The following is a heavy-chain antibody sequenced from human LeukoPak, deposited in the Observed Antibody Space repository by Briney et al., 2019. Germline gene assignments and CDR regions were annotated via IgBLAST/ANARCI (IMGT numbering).Heavy chain of an antibody. CDR2: IIPILGIA. Sequence: SVKVSCKASGGTFSSYAISWVRQAPGQGLEWMGRIIPILGIANYAQKFQGRVTITADKSTSTAYMELSSLRSEDTAVYYCARGPKAMTPGNEFDPWGQGTLVTVSS. D-gene: IGHD4-23*01. V-gene: IGHV1-69*04. CDR3: ARGPKAMTPGNEFDP. CDR1: GGTFSSYA. J-gene: IGHJ5*02.